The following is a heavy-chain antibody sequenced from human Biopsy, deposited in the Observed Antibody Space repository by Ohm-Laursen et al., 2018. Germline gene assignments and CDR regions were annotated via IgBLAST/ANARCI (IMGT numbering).Heavy chain of an antibody. D-gene: IGHD2-8*01. CDR1: SYTFTDYN. CDR3: ARDPLNGHKHFDY. Sequence: AASVKVSCKASSYTFTDYNIHWMRQAPGQGLEWLGYINCKTGAPNYAQKFQGTVTMTRDTSISTAYLALGSLRSSDTAIYYCARDPLNGHKHFDYWGQGSLVAVSS. CDR2: INCKTGAP. V-gene: IGHV1-2*02. J-gene: IGHJ4*02.